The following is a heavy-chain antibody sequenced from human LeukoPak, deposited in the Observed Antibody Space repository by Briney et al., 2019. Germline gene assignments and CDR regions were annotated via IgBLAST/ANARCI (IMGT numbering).Heavy chain of an antibody. CDR3: ASPTMGMWAVDY. CDR1: GFTFSSYW. CDR2: IKQDGSER. Sequence: PGGSLRLSCAASGFTFSSYWMTWVRQAPGKGLEWVANIKQDGSERYYVDSVKGRFTISRDNAKNSLYLQMSSLRAEDTAVYYCASPTMGMWAVDYWGQGTLVSVSS. V-gene: IGHV3-7*01. J-gene: IGHJ4*02. D-gene: IGHD3-10*01.